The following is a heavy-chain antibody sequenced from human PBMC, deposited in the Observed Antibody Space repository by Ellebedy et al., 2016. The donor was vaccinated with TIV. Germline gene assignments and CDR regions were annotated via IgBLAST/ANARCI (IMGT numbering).Heavy chain of an antibody. D-gene: IGHD3-16*01. CDR1: GDSITDYY. Sequence: SETLSFTXTVSGDSITDYYWSWIRQAPGKGLEWIGFIYHSGNTNSNPSLKSRVTMSMDTSKNHFSLKLTSVTAADSAVYYCARDLGLIDAFDVWGQGTMVTVSS. CDR3: ARDLGLIDAFDV. J-gene: IGHJ3*01. CDR2: IYHSGNT. V-gene: IGHV4-59*01.